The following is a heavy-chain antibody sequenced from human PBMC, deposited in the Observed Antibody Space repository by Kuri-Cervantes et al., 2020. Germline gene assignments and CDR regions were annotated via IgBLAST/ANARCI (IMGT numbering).Heavy chain of an antibody. J-gene: IGHJ4*02. V-gene: IGHV1-18*01. CDR2: INPYNGNT. Sequence: ASVKVSCKASGYTFSSYGISWVRQAPGQGLEWMGWINPYNGNTNYAQKLQGRVTMTTDTSTSTAYMELRSLRSDDTAVYYCARDLWRARDYYDSSAKGHFDYWGQGTLVTVSS. CDR3: ARDLWRARDYYDSSAKGHFDY. CDR1: GYTFSSYG. D-gene: IGHD3-22*01.